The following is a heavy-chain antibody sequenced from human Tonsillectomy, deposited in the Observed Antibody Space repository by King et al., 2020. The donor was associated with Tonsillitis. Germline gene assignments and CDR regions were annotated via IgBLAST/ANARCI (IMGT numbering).Heavy chain of an antibody. V-gene: IGHV1-18*01. J-gene: IGHJ3*01. CDR2: ISGYNGQT. CDR1: GYTFTAYA. Sequence: VQLVQSGVDVKKPGASVTVSCKASGYTFTAYAISWVRQAPGQGLEWMGWISGYNGQTTSAQKYQGRLTMTTDTPTSTAYMELRSLRPDDTAIYYCARECRDGYKFASDDAFDVWGQGTVVTVSS. D-gene: IGHD5-24*01. CDR3: ARECRDGYKFASDDAFDV.